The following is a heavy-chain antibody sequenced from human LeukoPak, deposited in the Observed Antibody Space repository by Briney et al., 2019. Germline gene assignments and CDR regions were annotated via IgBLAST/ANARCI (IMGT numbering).Heavy chain of an antibody. CDR2: ISYDGSNK. Sequence: GGSLRLSCAASGFTFSSYGMHWVRQAPGKGLEWVAVISYDGSNKYYADSVKGRFTISRDNSKNTLYLQMNSLRAEDTAVYYCARDRVGATDYFDYWGQGTLVTVSS. CDR1: GFTFSSYG. CDR3: ARDRVGATDYFDY. D-gene: IGHD1-26*01. V-gene: IGHV3-30*03. J-gene: IGHJ4*02.